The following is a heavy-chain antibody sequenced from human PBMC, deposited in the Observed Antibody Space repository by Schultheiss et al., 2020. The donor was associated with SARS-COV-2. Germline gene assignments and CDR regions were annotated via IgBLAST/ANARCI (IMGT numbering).Heavy chain of an antibody. CDR2: ISYDGSNK. J-gene: IGHJ6*03. Sequence: GGSLRLSCAASGFTFSSYWMSWVRQAPGKGLEWVAVISYDGSNKYYADSVKGRFTISRDNAKNSLYLQMNSLRAEDTAVYYCARTIVLGYMDVWGKGTTVTVSS. D-gene: IGHD2-8*02. CDR3: ARTIVLGYMDV. CDR1: GFTFSSYW. V-gene: IGHV3-30*03.